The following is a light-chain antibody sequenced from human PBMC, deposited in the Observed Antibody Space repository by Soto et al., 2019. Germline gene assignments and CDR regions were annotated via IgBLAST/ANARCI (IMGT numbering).Light chain of an antibody. Sequence: SSELTQPPSVSVAPGQTARITCGGDNIGGKSVHWYQQKPGQAPVLVIFYDSARPSGIPERFSGSNSGNTATLTISRVEAGDEADYYCQVWDSSSDHVVFGGGTKLTVL. CDR3: QVWDSSSDHVV. V-gene: IGLV3-21*04. CDR2: YDS. J-gene: IGLJ2*01. CDR1: NIGGKS.